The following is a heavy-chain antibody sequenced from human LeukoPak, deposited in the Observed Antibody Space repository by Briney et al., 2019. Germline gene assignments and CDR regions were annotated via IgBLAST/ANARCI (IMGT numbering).Heavy chain of an antibody. CDR2: INHSGST. Sequence: GSLRLSCAASGITLSKSKMTWLRQPPGKGLEWIGEINHSGSTNYNPSLKSRVTISVDTSKNQFSLKLSSVTAADTAVYYCARGRRGFYFHYFDYWGQGTLVTVSS. V-gene: IGHV4-34*01. J-gene: IGHJ4*02. D-gene: IGHD2/OR15-2a*01. CDR1: GITLSKSK. CDR3: ARGRRGFYFHYFDY.